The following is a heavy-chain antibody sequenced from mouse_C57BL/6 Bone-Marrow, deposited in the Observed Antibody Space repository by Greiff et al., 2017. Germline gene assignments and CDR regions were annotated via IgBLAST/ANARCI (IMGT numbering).Heavy chain of an antibody. J-gene: IGHJ2*01. D-gene: IGHD1-1*01. CDR1: GFTFSNYW. Sequence: EVKLVESGGGLVQPGGSMKLSCVASGFTFSNYWMNWVRQSPEKGLEWVAQIRLKSDNYATHYAESVKGRFTISRDDSKSSVYLQMNNLRAEDTGIYYCTAGHYYGSSYFDYWGQGTTLTVSS. V-gene: IGHV6-3*01. CDR3: TAGHYYGSSYFDY. CDR2: IRLKSDNYAT.